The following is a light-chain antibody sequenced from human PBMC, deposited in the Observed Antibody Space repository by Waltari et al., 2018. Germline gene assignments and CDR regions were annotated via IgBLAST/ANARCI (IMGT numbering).Light chain of an antibody. J-gene: IGLJ2*01. CDR1: SSDFGSYHL. CDR3: CSYAGSSSVV. CDR2: AGR. Sequence: QSALTQPASVSGSPGQSSTISCTGTSSDFGSYHLVSWYQQHPGKAPKRMSYAGRKRPSGVSKRVSGSKSGNTASLTISGLQAEDEADYYCCSYAGSSSVVFGGGTKLTVL. V-gene: IGLV2-23*01.